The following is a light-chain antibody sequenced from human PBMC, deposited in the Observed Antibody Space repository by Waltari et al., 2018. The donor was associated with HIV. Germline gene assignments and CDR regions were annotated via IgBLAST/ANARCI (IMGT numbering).Light chain of an antibody. J-gene: IGKJ4*01. CDR1: QSISSY. CDR2: AAS. V-gene: IGKV1-39*01. Sequence: DIQMTQSPSSLSASVGDRVTIPCRASQSISSYLNWYQQKPGKAPNLLIYAASSLQSGVPSRFSGSGSGTDFTLTISSLQPEDFATYYCQQSYITPLTFGVGTKVEIK. CDR3: QQSYITPLT.